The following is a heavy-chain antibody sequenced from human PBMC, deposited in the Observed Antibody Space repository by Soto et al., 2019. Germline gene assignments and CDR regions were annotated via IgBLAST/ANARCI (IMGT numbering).Heavy chain of an antibody. CDR1: GYTFSSYY. D-gene: IGHD6-19*01. J-gene: IGHJ4*02. CDR2: INPSGGST. Sequence: ASVKVSCKASGYTFSSYYMHWVRQAPGQGLEWMGIINPSGGSTTYAQKFQGRVTITRDTSTSTIYMELSSLTSEDTAVYYCARASVSGRRFDYWGEGTLVTVSS. CDR3: ARASVSGRRFDY. V-gene: IGHV1-46*03.